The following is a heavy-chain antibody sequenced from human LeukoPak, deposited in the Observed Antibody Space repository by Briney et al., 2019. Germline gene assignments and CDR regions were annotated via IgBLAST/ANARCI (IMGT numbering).Heavy chain of an antibody. CDR2: IWFDGSDK. V-gene: IGHV3-33*01. CDR1: GFTFSSSA. Sequence: PGGSLRLSCAASGFTFSSSAMHWVRQAPGKGLEWLAIIWFDGSDKYYADSVKGRFTISRDNSKNTVYLQMNSLRAEDTAVYYCARDRLPMTSEIDYWGQGTLVTVSS. J-gene: IGHJ4*02. CDR3: ARDRLPMTSEIDY.